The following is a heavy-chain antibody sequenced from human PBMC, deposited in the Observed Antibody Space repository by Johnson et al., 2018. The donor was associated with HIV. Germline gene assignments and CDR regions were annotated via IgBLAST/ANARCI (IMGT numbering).Heavy chain of an antibody. CDR1: GFTFSTYA. J-gene: IGHJ3*02. CDR2: IGSAGDT. CDR3: ARKGDAFDI. V-gene: IGHV3-13*01. Sequence: VQLVESGGGLVQPGGSLRLSCAASGFTFSTYAMLWVRQPTGGSLEWVSAIGSAGDTYYTDSVKGRFTISRDNAKNSLHLQMNSLRADDTAVYYCARKGDAFDIWGQGTMVTVSS.